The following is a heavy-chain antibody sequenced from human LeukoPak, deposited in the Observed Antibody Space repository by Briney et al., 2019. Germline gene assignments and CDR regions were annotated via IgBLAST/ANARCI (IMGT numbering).Heavy chain of an antibody. V-gene: IGHV1-69*05. CDR2: IIPIFGTA. J-gene: IGHJ5*02. D-gene: IGHD2-15*01. CDR1: GGTFSSYA. CDR3: ARGGIYCSGGSCYSESWFDP. Sequence: ASVKVSCKASGGTFSSYAISWVRQAPGQGLEWMGRIIPIFGTANYAQKFQGRVTITTDESTSTACMELSSLRSEDTAVYYCARGGIYCSGGSCYSESWFDPWGQGTLVTVSS.